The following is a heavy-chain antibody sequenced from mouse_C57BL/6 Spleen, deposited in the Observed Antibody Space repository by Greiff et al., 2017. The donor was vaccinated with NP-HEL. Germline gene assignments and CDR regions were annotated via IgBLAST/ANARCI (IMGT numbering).Heavy chain of an antibody. Sequence: QVQLQQSGAELARPGASVKMSCKASGYTFTSYTMHWVKQRPGQGLEWIGYINPSSGYTKYIQKFKDKATLTADKSSSTAYMQLSSLTSEDSAVYYCARGVSGNYSNHWYFDVWGTGTTVTVSS. J-gene: IGHJ1*03. CDR3: ARGVSGNYSNHWYFDV. CDR1: GYTFTSYT. CDR2: INPSSGYT. D-gene: IGHD2-5*01. V-gene: IGHV1-4*01.